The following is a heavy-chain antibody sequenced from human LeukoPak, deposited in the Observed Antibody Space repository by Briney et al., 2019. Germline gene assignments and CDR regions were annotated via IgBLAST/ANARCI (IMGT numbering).Heavy chain of an antibody. CDR2: ISSSRSHT. Sequence: GGSLRLSCAASGFSFSDYYMSWIRQAPGKGLEWVSYISSSRSHTNYAESVKGRFTISRDNAKNSLYLQMNSLRAEDTAVYYCARDLGGGHTSWDYWGQGTLVTVSS. V-gene: IGHV3-11*05. CDR1: GFSFSDYY. CDR3: ARDLGGGHTSWDY. D-gene: IGHD3-10*01. J-gene: IGHJ4*02.